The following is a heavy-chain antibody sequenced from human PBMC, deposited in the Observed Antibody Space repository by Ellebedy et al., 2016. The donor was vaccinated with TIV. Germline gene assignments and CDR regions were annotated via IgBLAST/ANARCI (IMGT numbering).Heavy chain of an antibody. V-gene: IGHV3-7*03. D-gene: IGHD3-10*01. CDR2: IKQDGSEK. Sequence: GESLKISCAASGFTFSSYWMSWVRQAPGKGLEWVANIKQDGSEKYYVDSVKGRFTISRDNAKNSLYLQMNSLRAEDTAVYYCASQWFGEFYLWFDPWGQGTLVTVSS. J-gene: IGHJ5*02. CDR1: GFTFSSYW. CDR3: ASQWFGEFYLWFDP.